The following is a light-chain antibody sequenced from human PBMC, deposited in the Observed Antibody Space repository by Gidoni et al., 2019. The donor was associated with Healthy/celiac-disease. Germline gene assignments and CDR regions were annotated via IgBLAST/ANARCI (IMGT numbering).Light chain of an antibody. J-gene: IGKJ2*01. CDR2: AAS. CDR1: QSISSY. V-gene: IGKV1-39*01. CDR3: QQSYSTPYT. Sequence: QMTQSPSSLSASVGDRVTITCRASQSISSYLNWYQQKPGKAPKLLIYAASSLHSGVPSRFSGSGSGTDFTLTISSLQPEDFATYYCQQSYSTPYTFGHGTKLEIK.